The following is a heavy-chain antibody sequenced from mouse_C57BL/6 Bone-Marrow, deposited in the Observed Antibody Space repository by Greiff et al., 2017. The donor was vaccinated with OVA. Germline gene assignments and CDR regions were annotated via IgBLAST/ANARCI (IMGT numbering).Heavy chain of an antibody. CDR2: IWGDGST. V-gene: IGHV2-3*01. CDR3: AKRATMITTEGYYYAMDY. D-gene: IGHD2-4*01. CDR1: GFSLTSYG. J-gene: IGHJ4*01. Sequence: VQLKESGPGLVAPSQSLSITCTVSGFSLTSYGVSWVRQPPGKGLEWLGVIWGDGSTNYHSALISRLSISKDNSKSQVFLKLNRLQTDDTATYYCAKRATMITTEGYYYAMDYWGQGTSVTGSS.